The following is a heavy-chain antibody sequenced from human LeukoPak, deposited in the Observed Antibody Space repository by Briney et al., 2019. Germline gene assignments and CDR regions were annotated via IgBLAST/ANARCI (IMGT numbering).Heavy chain of an antibody. V-gene: IGHV3-7*01. Sequence: GGSLRLSCVASGFSFSSYWMAWVRQAPGKGLEWVASIQQNGNEKYYVDSVKGRFTISKDNAKNLMYLQMNSLRAEDTAVYYCVRDLLGSGATTAYLHHWGQGTLVTVSS. CDR1: GFSFSSYW. J-gene: IGHJ1*01. D-gene: IGHD4/OR15-4a*01. CDR3: VRDLLGSGATTAYLHH. CDR2: IQQNGNEK.